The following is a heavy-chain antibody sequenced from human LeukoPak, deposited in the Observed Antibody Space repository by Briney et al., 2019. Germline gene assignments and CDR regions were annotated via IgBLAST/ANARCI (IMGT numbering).Heavy chain of an antibody. J-gene: IGHJ4*02. CDR1: GGSFSGYY. CDR2: INHSGST. V-gene: IGHV4-34*01. Sequence: KPSETLSLTCAVYGGSFSGYYWSWIRQPPGKGLEWIGEINHSGSTNYNPSLKSRVTISVDTSKNQFSLKLSSVTAADTAVYYCARTQDYGDYIDYWGQGTLVTVSS. D-gene: IGHD4-17*01. CDR3: ARTQDYGDYIDY.